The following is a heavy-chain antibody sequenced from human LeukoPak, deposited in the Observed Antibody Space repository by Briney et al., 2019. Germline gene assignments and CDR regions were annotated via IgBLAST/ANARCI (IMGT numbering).Heavy chain of an antibody. Sequence: ASVKVSCKASGYTFTSYGISWVRQAPGQGLEWMGWISGYNGNTNYAQKLQGRVTMTTDASTSTAYMELRSLRSDDTAVYYCARSRESDYDFWSGHNYYYDLDVWGEGTTVTVSS. CDR1: GYTFTSYG. J-gene: IGHJ6*03. D-gene: IGHD3-3*01. CDR2: ISGYNGNT. V-gene: IGHV1-18*01. CDR3: ARSRESDYDFWSGHNYYYDLDV.